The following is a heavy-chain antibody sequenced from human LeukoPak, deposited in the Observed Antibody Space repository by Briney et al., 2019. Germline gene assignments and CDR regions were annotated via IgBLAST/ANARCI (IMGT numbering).Heavy chain of an antibody. V-gene: IGHV4-59*01. Sequence: PSETLSLTCTVSGDSITNYYWSWIRQPPGKGLEWIGYISYSGSTNYNPSLKSRVTISVDMSKNQFSLKLSSVTAADTAVYYCARVAKYYYAIGPWGQGTLVTVSS. CDR3: ARVAKYYYAIGP. J-gene: IGHJ5*02. CDR1: GDSITNYY. CDR2: ISYSGST. D-gene: IGHD3-10*01.